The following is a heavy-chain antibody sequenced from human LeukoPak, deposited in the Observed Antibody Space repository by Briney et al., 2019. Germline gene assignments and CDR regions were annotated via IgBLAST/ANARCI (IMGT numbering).Heavy chain of an antibody. CDR1: GGSISSSSYY. CDR2: IYYSGST. Sequence: PSETLSLTCTVSGGSISSSSYYWGWIRQPPGTGLEWIGSIYYSGSTYYNPSLKSRVTISVDTSKNQFSLKLSSVTAADTAVYYCARGGRGGPAARRFKPGNWFDSWGQGTLVTVFS. V-gene: IGHV4-39*01. CDR3: ARGGRGGPAARRFKPGNWFDS. D-gene: IGHD2-2*01. J-gene: IGHJ5*01.